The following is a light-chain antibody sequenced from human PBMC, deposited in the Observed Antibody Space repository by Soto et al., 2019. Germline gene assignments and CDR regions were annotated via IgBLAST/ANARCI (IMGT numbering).Light chain of an antibody. J-gene: IGLJ7*01. V-gene: IGLV2-14*01. Sequence: QSALTQPAYVSGSPGQSITISCTGTSSDVGGYNYVSWYQQHPGKAPKLMIYEVSNRPSGVSNRFSGSKSGNTASLTISGLKAEDEADYYCSSYTSSSTRVFGGGTQLTVL. CDR3: SSYTSSSTRV. CDR2: EVS. CDR1: SSDVGGYNY.